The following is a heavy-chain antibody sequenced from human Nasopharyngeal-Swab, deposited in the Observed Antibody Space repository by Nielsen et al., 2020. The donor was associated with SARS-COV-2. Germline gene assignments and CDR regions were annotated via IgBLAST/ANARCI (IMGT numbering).Heavy chain of an antibody. V-gene: IGHV4-34*01. CDR3: ARATYYGDYPLDY. J-gene: IGHJ4*02. CDR1: GGSFSGYY. D-gene: IGHD4-17*01. CDR2: INHSGST. Sequence: GSLRLSCAVYGGSFSGYYWSWIRKPPGKGLEWIGEINHSGSTNYNPSLKSRVTISVDTSKNQFSLKLSSVTAADTAVYYCARATYYGDYPLDYWGQGTLVTVSS.